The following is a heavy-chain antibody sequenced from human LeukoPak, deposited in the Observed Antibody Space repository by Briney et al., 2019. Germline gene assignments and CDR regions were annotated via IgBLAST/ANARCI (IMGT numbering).Heavy chain of an antibody. CDR1: GGSFSGYY. CDR2: IYTSGST. D-gene: IGHD7-27*01. Sequence: KPSETLSLTCAVYGGSFSGYYWSWIRQPAGKGLEWIGRIYTSGSTNYNPSLKSRVTISVDTSKNQFSLKLSSVTAADTAVYYCALGLSGYYYYYRDVWGKGTTVTVSS. J-gene: IGHJ6*03. CDR3: ALGLSGYYYYYRDV. V-gene: IGHV4-59*10.